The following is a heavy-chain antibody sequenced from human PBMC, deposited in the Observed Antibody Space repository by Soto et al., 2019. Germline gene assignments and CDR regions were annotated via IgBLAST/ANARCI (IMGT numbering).Heavy chain of an antibody. CDR3: AREGGSGRDAMDV. CDR1: GFTVSSYT. CDR2: ILDDGRSK. D-gene: IGHD3-10*01. J-gene: IGHJ6*02. V-gene: IGHV3-30*04. Sequence: QVQLVESGGGVVQPGRSLRLACEASGFTVSSYTMHWVRQAPGKGLEWVAVILDDGRSKSYADSVKGRFTISRDNSKKTLYVQMNSLRVEDTAVYYCAREGGSGRDAMDVWGQGTTVTVSS.